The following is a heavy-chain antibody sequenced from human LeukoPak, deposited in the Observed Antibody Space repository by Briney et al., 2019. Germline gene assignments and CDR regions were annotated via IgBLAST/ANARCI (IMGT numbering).Heavy chain of an antibody. Sequence: NTGGSLRLSCAASGFTFSDYYMSWIRQAPGKGLEWVSCISGSGSTIYYADSMKGRFTISRDNAQNSLYLQMNSLRAEDTAVYYCARRRGYGGSFYYFDYWGQGTLVTVSS. V-gene: IGHV3-11*01. CDR3: ARRRGYGGSFYYFDY. J-gene: IGHJ4*02. CDR1: GFTFSDYY. CDR2: ISGSGSTI. D-gene: IGHD4-23*01.